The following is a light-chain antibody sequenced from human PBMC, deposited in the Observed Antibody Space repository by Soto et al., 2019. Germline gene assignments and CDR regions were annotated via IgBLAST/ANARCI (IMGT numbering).Light chain of an antibody. CDR1: QDISTY. CDR3: QQTHISVT. J-gene: IGKJ3*01. Sequence: DIQMTQSPSSLSASVGDRVTITCRASQDISTYLNWYQQKPGKIPKLLIYAASNLQGGVPSRFSGSGSGTDFTLTINSLQSEDFAFYYCQQTHISVTFGPGTKVDV. V-gene: IGKV1-39*01. CDR2: AAS.